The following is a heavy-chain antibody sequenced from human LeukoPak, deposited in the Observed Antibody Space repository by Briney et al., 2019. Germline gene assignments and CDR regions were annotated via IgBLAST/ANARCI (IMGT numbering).Heavy chain of an antibody. Sequence: PGGSLRLSCAASGFTFSDYYMNWIRQAPGKGLEWISFISSTGSTIYYADSVKGRFTISRDNAKNSLYLQMNSLRAEDTALYYCARGGGWELAPPDYWGQGTLVTVSS. D-gene: IGHD1-26*01. J-gene: IGHJ4*02. CDR2: ISSTGSTI. V-gene: IGHV3-11*01. CDR1: GFTFSDYY. CDR3: ARGGGWELAPPDY.